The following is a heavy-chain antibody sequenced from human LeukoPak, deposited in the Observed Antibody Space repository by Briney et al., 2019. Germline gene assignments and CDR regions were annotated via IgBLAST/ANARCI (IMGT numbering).Heavy chain of an antibody. V-gene: IGHV3-53*01. Sequence: GGSLRLSCTVSGFTVSSNSMSWVRQAPGKGLERVSFIYSDNTHYSDSVKGRFTISRDNSKNTLYLQMNSLRAEDTAVYYCTRDRAYGALDYWGQGTLVTVSS. CDR2: IYSDNT. CDR3: TRDRAYGALDY. J-gene: IGHJ4*02. CDR1: GFTVSSNS. D-gene: IGHD4/OR15-4a*01.